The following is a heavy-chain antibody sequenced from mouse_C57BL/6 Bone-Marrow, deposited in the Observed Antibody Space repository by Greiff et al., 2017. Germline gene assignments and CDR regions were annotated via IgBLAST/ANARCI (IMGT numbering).Heavy chain of an antibody. CDR1: GYTFTSYW. CDR2: IDPSDSET. D-gene: IGHD4-1*01. V-gene: IGHV1-52*01. J-gene: IGHJ3*01. CDR3: ARGGLNWDWFAY. Sequence: QVQLQQSGAELVRPGSSVKLSCKASGYTFTSYWMHWVKQRPIQGLEWIGNIDPSDSETHYNQKFKDKATLTVDKSSSTAYMQLSSLTSEDSAVYYCARGGLNWDWFAYWGQGTLVTVSA.